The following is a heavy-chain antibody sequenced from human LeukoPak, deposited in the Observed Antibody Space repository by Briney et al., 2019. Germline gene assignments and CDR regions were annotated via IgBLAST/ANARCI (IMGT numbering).Heavy chain of an antibody. CDR1: GGSISSGDYY. V-gene: IGHV4-30-4*01. Sequence: SETLSLTCTVSGGSISSGDYYWSWIRQPPGKGLEWIGYIYYSGSTYYNPSLKSRVTISVDKSKNQFPLRLSSVTAADTAVYYCARADRGDFWSGYYHFDYWGQGTLVTVSS. CDR2: IYYSGST. J-gene: IGHJ4*02. CDR3: ARADRGDFWSGYYHFDY. D-gene: IGHD3-3*01.